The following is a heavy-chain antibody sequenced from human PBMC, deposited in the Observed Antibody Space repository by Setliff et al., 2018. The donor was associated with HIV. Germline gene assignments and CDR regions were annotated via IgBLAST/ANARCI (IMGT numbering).Heavy chain of an antibody. CDR1: GFQFTSFV. D-gene: IGHD3-10*01. CDR3: TTLKHGSGSYLDYYYMDV. Sequence: PGGSLRLSCSASGFQFTSFVFHWVRQAPGKGLEWVALIYYDGSTEYYADSVKGRFTISRDNSKNTLYLQMNSLKTEDTAMYFCTTLKHGSGSYLDYYYMDVWGKGSTVTVSS. J-gene: IGHJ6*03. CDR2: IYYDGSTE. V-gene: IGHV3-33*08.